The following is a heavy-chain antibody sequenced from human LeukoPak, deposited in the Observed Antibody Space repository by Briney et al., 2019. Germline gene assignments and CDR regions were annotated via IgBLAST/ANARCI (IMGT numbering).Heavy chain of an antibody. J-gene: IGHJ5*02. CDR3: ARTILAP. CDR1: GFTFGNYW. V-gene: IGHV3-7*05. Sequence: GGSLRLSCAASGFTFGNYWMGWVRQAPGKGLEWLAIIKQDGGDKYYVDSVKGRFTISRDNTKKALFLQMNSLRSEDTAIYYCARTILAPWGQGTLVIVSS. D-gene: IGHD3-3*01. CDR2: IKQDGGDK.